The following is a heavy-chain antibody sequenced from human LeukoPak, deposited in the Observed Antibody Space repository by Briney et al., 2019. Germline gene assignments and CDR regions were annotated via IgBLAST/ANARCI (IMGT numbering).Heavy chain of an antibody. CDR1: GFTFSNYP. Sequence: GGSLRLSCAASGFTFSNYPIHWVCQAPGKGLEWVSSISTSSSYIYYADSVKGRFTTSRDNAKNSLYLQMNSLRAEDTAVYYCAREEGGPGFDYWGQGTLVSVSS. V-gene: IGHV3-21*01. CDR2: ISTSSSYI. D-gene: IGHD2-15*01. CDR3: AREEGGPGFDY. J-gene: IGHJ4*02.